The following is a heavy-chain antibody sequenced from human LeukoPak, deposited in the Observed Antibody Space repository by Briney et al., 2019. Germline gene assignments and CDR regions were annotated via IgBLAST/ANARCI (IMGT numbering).Heavy chain of an antibody. CDR3: ARDARLVRYDGAFDI. V-gene: IGHV1-18*01. J-gene: IGHJ3*02. D-gene: IGHD6-19*01. CDR2: ISAYNGNT. Sequence: ASAKVFCKASGYTFTSYGISWVRQAPGQGLEWMGWISAYNGNTNYAQKLQGRVTMTTDTSTSTAYMELRGLRSDDTAVYYCARDARLVRYDGAFDIWGQGTMVTVSS. CDR1: GYTFTSYG.